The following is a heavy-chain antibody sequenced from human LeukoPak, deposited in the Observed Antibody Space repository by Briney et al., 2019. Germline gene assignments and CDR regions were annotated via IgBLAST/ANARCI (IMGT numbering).Heavy chain of an antibody. CDR2: INHSGST. CDR3: ARGPSTYYYDSSGYYKFDY. D-gene: IGHD3-22*01. J-gene: IGHJ4*02. Sequence: PSETLSLTCAVYGGSFSGYYWSWIRQPPGKGLEWIGEINHSGSTNYNPSLKSRVTISVDTSKNQFSLKLSSVTAADTAVYYCARGPSTYYYDSSGYYKFDYWGQGTLVTVSS. V-gene: IGHV4-34*01. CDR1: GGSFSGYY.